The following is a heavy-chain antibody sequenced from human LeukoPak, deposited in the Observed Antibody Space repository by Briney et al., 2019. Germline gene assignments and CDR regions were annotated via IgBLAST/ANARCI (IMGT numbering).Heavy chain of an antibody. Sequence: PGGPLRLSCAASGFTVRDRYMSWVRQAPGKRLEWVSFIYVSGTTFYAASVKGRFTISRDNSKNTVYIQMNSLRAEDTALYYCARHAYGGSPPVYWGQGTLVTVS. V-gene: IGHV3-53*01. D-gene: IGHD4-23*01. CDR3: ARHAYGGSPPVY. CDR1: GFTVRDRY. J-gene: IGHJ4*02. CDR2: IYVSGTT.